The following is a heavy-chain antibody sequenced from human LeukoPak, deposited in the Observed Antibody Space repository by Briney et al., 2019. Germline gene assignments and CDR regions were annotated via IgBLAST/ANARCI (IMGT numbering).Heavy chain of an antibody. CDR2: MNPNSGNT. Sequence: ASVKVSCKASGYTFTSYDINWVRQATGQGLEWMGWMNPNSGNTGYAQKFQDRVTMTRNTSISTAYMELSSLRSEDTAVYYCARGLRRNRRYYFDYWGQGTLVTVSS. D-gene: IGHD4-17*01. J-gene: IGHJ4*02. CDR1: GYTFTSYD. V-gene: IGHV1-8*01. CDR3: ARGLRRNRRYYFDY.